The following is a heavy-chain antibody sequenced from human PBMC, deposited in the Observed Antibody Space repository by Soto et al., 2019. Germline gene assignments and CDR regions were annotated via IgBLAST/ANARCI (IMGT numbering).Heavy chain of an antibody. CDR2: LSGSGGST. V-gene: IGHV3-23*01. D-gene: IGHD5-18*01. CDR3: AKDKVDTAMVGEAFDI. J-gene: IGHJ3*02. Sequence: VGSLRLSCAASGFTFRSYAMTWVRQAPGKGLEWVSSLSGSGGSTYYADSVKGRFTISRDNSKNTLYLQMNSLRAEDTAVYYCAKDKVDTAMVGEAFDIWGQGTMVTVSS. CDR1: GFTFRSYA.